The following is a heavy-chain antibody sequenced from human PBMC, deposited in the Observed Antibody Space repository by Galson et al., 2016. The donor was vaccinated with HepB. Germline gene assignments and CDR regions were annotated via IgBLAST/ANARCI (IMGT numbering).Heavy chain of an antibody. CDR2: INYIGTT. CDR3: ARGPADYYDRSAYKYYDYYYGMDG. CDR1: GGSINTYY. Sequence: ETLSLTCTVSGGSINTYYWSWIRQPPGKGLEWVGYINYIGTTNYSPSLKSRVSLSVDTSKNQFSLKLTSVTAADKAVYYCARGPADYYDRSAYKYYDYYYGMDGWGQGTTVTVSS. J-gene: IGHJ6*02. D-gene: IGHD3-22*01. V-gene: IGHV4-59*01.